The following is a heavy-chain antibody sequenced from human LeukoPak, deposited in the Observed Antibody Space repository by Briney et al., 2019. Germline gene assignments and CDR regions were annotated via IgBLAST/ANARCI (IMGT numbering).Heavy chain of an antibody. J-gene: IGHJ4*02. CDR1: GDSVSSNSAA. CDR2: TYYRSKWYN. V-gene: IGHV6-1*01. CDR3: AVGYGSGSYFTVSFDY. D-gene: IGHD3-10*01. Sequence: SQTLSLTCAISGDSVSSNSAAWNWIRQSPSRGLEWLGRTYYRSKWYNDYAVSVKSRITINPDTSKNQFSLKLSSVTAADTAVYYCAVGYGSGSYFTVSFDYWGQGTLVTVSS.